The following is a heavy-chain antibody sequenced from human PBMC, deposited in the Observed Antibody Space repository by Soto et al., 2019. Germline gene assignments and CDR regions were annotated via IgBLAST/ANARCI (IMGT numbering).Heavy chain of an antibody. CDR2: IYSSGET. V-gene: IGHV4-4*07. CDR1: SDSISGLY. CDR3: ARASQCKSYFDCFAWLDY. J-gene: IGHJ4*02. D-gene: IGHD3-9*01. Sequence: QVQLQESGPGLVRPSETLSLTCTVSSDSISGLYWTWIRQPAGKGLEWIGRIYSSGETNYNPSLTGRVIMSLDTSKNQFSLKLTSVTAADTAVYYCARASQCKSYFDCFAWLDYWGQGTLVTVSS.